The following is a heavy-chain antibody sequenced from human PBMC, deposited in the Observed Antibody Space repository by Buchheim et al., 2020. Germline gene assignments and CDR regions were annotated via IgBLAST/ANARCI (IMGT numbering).Heavy chain of an antibody. CDR2: IKQDGSEK. J-gene: IGHJ4*02. V-gene: IGHV3-7*01. CDR1: GFTFNNYW. CDR3: ARGRLRWLFDY. D-gene: IGHD3-22*01. Sequence: EVQLVESGGGLVQPGGSLRLSCAASGFTFNNYWMNWVRQAPGKGLQWVATIKQDGSEKFYVASVEGRFSISRDNTKNSVYLQMNNLRVDDTAVYYCARGRLRWLFDYWGKGTL.